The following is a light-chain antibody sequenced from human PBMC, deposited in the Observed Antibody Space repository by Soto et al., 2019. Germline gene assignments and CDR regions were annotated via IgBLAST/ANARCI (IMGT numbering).Light chain of an antibody. CDR3: QHYNTYSKA. Sequence: DIHMTQSPSSVSTSVGARVTITCRASQSVSYWLAWYQQKPGKAPNLLIYDGSTLASGVPPRFSGGGFGTEFTLNISSLQPDDSAIYYCQHYNTYSKAFGPGTRVEIK. J-gene: IGKJ3*01. CDR1: QSVSYW. V-gene: IGKV1-5*01. CDR2: DGS.